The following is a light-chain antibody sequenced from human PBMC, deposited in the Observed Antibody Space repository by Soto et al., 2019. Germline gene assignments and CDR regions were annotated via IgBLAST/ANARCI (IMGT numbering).Light chain of an antibody. CDR1: QSISNH. Sequence: SQSPVSLSAYHWDRVIIICRASQSISNHINWYQQKPGKAPKLLIFAASSLQSGVPSRFSGSRSGTEFTLSISSLQPDDFATYYGQQYNSYSFGQGAKV. V-gene: IGKV1-39*01. CDR3: QQYNSYS. J-gene: IGKJ1*01. CDR2: AAS.